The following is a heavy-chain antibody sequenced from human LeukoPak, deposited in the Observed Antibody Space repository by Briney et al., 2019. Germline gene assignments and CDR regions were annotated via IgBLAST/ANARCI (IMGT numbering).Heavy chain of an antibody. D-gene: IGHD2-2*01. CDR2: IYYSGST. V-gene: IGHV4-59*01. CDR3: AREVGYCSSTSCSKSDAFDI. J-gene: IGHJ3*02. CDR1: GGSISSYY. Sequence: SETLSLTCTVSGGSISSYYWSWIRQPPGKGLEWIGYIYYSGSTNYNPSLKSRVTISVDTSKNQFSLKLSSVTAADTAVYYCAREVGYCSSTSCSKSDAFDIWGQGTMVTVSS.